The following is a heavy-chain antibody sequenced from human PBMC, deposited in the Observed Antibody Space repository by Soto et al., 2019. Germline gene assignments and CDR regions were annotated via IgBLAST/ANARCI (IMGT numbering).Heavy chain of an antibody. CDR3: VRQKGDYYFSYFDS. CDR1: GFTFRSYS. Sequence: GGSLRHSCAAAGFTFRSYSMIWVRQAPGKGLEWISYISSSSSAIYYADTVRGRFTVSRDNAKNSLYLQMNSLRVEDAAEYYCVRQKGDYYFSYFDSWGQGS. J-gene: IGHJ4*02. D-gene: IGHD3-3*01. CDR2: ISSSSSAI. V-gene: IGHV3-48*01.